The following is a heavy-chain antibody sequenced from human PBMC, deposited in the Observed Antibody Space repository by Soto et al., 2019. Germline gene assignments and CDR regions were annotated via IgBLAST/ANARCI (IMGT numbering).Heavy chain of an antibody. CDR3: ARDGQIAVAGLPGWFDP. J-gene: IGHJ5*02. D-gene: IGHD6-19*01. CDR1: GFTFDDYG. CDR2: INWNGGST. Sequence: GGSLRLSCAASGFTFDDYGMSWVRQAPGKGLEWVSGINWNGGSTGYADSVKGRFTISRANAKNSLYLQMNSLRAEDTALYHCARDGQIAVAGLPGWFDPWGQGTLVTVSS. V-gene: IGHV3-20*01.